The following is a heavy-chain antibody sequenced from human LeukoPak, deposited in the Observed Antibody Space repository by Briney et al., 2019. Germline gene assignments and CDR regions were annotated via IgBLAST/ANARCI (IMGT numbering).Heavy chain of an antibody. CDR1: GGSISSSNW. D-gene: IGHD4-11*01. V-gene: IGHV4-4*02. J-gene: IGHJ4*02. CDR3: ARHGGTRVTLVEVYYFDY. CDR2: IYHSGST. Sequence: SETLSLTCAVSGGSISSSNWWSWVRQPPGKGLEWNGEIYHSGSTNYNPSLKSRVTISVDKSKNQFSLKLSSVTAADTAVYYCARHGGTRVTLVEVYYFDYWGQGTLVTVSS.